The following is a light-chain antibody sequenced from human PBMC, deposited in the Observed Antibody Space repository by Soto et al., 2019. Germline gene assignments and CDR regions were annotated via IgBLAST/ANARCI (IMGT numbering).Light chain of an antibody. Sequence: ETVLTQSPATLSLSPGDRATHSCGASQSINNNYLAWYQQKPGLAPRLLIYDASTRATGIPDRFSGSGSGTYFTLTISRLEPEDFAMYYCQQYSNLPPNTFGQGTRLEIK. CDR2: DAS. CDR1: QSINNNY. V-gene: IGKV3D-20*01. J-gene: IGKJ2*01. CDR3: QQYSNLPPNT.